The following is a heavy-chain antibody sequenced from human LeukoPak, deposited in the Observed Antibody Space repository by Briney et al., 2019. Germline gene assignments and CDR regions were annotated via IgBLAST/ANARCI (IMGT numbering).Heavy chain of an antibody. CDR2: INAGNGNT. Sequence: AASVKVSCKASGYTFTSYAMHWVRQAPGQRLEWMGWINAGNGNTKYSQKFRGRVTITRDTSASTAYMELSSLRSEDTAVYCCAGDHYGSGSYYRDAFDIWGQGTMVTVSS. CDR3: AGDHYGSGSYYRDAFDI. J-gene: IGHJ3*02. CDR1: GYTFTSYA. V-gene: IGHV1-3*01. D-gene: IGHD3-10*01.